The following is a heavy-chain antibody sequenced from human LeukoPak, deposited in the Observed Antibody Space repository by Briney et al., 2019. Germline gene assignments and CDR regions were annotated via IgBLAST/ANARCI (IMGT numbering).Heavy chain of an antibody. CDR1: GFTFSNYW. CDR3: ARCHGSGSYYTVFAY. V-gene: IGHV3-7*05. CDR2: IKQDGSGK. J-gene: IGHJ4*02. D-gene: IGHD3-10*01. Sequence: GGSLRLSCEVSGFTFSNYWMSWVRQAPGTGLEWVANIKQDGSGKYYLDSVKGRFTISRDNAKNSLYLQMNSLRAEDTAVYYCARCHGSGSYYTVFAYWGQGTLVTVSS.